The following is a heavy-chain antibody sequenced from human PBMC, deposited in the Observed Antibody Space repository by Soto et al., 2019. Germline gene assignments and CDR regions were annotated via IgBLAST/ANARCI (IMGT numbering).Heavy chain of an antibody. J-gene: IGHJ4*02. CDR2: INHSGST. V-gene: IGHV4-34*01. CDR1: GGSFGGYY. CDR3: ARGGLSYYFDY. Sequence: SETLSLTCAVYGGSFGGYYWSWIRQPPGKGLEWIGEINHSGSTNYNPSLKSRLTISVDTSKKQFSLKLSSVTAADTAVYHCARGGLSYYFDYWGQGTLVTVSS.